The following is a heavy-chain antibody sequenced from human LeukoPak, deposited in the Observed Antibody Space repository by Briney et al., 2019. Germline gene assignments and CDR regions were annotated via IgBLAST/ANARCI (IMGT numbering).Heavy chain of an antibody. J-gene: IGHJ5*02. D-gene: IGHD3-10*01. Sequence: GGSLRLSCAASGFTFSSYAMSWVRQAPGKGLEWVSAISGSGGSTYYADSVKGRFTISRDNSKNTLYLQMNSLRAEDTAVYYCAKDQISRSLWFREYQDCWFDPWGQGTLVTVSS. V-gene: IGHV3-23*01. CDR2: ISGSGGST. CDR3: AKDQISRSLWFREYQDCWFDP. CDR1: GFTFSSYA.